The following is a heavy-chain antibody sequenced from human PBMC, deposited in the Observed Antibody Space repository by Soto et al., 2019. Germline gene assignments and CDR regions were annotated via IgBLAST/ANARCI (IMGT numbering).Heavy chain of an antibody. D-gene: IGHD2-2*02. Sequence: GWNPRISCAASGFIFENFGMSWVRQAPGKGLEWISSISGSGFKKYYADSVKGRFTISRDNSKSTVYLELNNLSAEDTAVYYCALDLIRPHTDIRDPRGQGTPVTVSS. V-gene: IGHV3-23*01. CDR2: ISGSGFKK. J-gene: IGHJ5*02. CDR3: ALDLIRPHTDIRDP. CDR1: GFIFENFG.